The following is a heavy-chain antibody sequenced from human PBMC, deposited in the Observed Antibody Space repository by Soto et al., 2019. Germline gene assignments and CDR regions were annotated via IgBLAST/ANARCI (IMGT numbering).Heavy chain of an antibody. CDR2: IYWDGDK. Sequence: QITLKESGPTLVKPTQTLTLTCTFSAFCLGTNGVGVGWIRQTPGKALEWLALIYWDGDKRYSPSLRSRLTLTKDTSKNQVVLTMTNMDPADTATYYCARRRAGTYALDYWGQGTLVTVAS. D-gene: IGHD1-26*01. V-gene: IGHV2-5*02. CDR1: AFCLGTNGVG. J-gene: IGHJ4*02. CDR3: ARRRAGTYALDY.